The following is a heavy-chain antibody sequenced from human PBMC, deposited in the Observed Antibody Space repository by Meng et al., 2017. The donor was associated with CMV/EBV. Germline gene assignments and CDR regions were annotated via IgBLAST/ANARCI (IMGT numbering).Heavy chain of an antibody. CDR3: VRGYSYGDSSFFDY. CDR2: IWYDGSNK. D-gene: IGHD5-18*01. CDR1: GFTFSSYG. J-gene: IGHJ4*02. V-gene: IGHV3-33*01. Sequence: GGSLRLSCAASGFTFSSYGMHWVRQAPGKGLEWVAVIWYDGSNKYYADSVKGRFTISRDNSKNTLYLQMNSLRPEDTAVYYCVRGYSYGDSSFFDYWGQGTLVTVSS.